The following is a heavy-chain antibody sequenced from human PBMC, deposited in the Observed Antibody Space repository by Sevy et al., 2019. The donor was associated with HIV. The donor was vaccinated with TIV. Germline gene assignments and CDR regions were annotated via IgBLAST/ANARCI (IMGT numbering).Heavy chain of an antibody. CDR3: ASLPNNYYGISGSSGDDAFDI. CDR2: IWNDRSNK. D-gene: IGHD3-22*01. V-gene: IGHV3-33*01. J-gene: IGHJ3*02. Sequence: GGSLRLSCAAYGFTFSIYGMHWVRQAPGKGLEWVAVIWNDRSNKHYADSVKGRFTISRDNAKNTLYLQMNSLRVEDTAVYYCASLPNNYYGISGSSGDDAFDIWGQGTRVTVSS. CDR1: GFTFSIYG.